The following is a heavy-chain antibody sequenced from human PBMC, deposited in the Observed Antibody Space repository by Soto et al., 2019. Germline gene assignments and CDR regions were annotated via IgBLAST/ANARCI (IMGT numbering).Heavy chain of an antibody. D-gene: IGHD2-2*01. CDR1: G. V-gene: IGHV3-33*01. J-gene: IGHJ4*02. CDR3: ARDIARYCSSTSCYPRYYFDY. CDR2: ILYDGSNK. Sequence: GVHLILQAQGKGLEWVAVILYDGSNKYYADSVKGRFTISRDNSKNTLYLQMNSLRAEDTAVYYCARDIARYCSSTSCYPRYYFDYWAQGTLLTLYS.